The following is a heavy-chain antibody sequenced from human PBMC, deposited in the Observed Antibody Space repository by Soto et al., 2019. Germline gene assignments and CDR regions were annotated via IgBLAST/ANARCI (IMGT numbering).Heavy chain of an antibody. V-gene: IGHV3-23*01. CDR2: SSDRGTKT. D-gene: IGHD1-1*01. CDR3: ATNGISKYEY. CDR1: RFIISSYS. J-gene: IGHJ4*02. Sequence: GLTRRLSGSAPRFIISSYSMSWVRQAPGKGLEWVSMSSDRGTKTFYAGSVKGRFAISRDTSKNTVYMQMHNLRAEDTALDYCATNGISKYEYCGQGTVVAVSS.